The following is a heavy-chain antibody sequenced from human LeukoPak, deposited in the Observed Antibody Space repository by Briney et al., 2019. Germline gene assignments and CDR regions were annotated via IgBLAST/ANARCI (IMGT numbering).Heavy chain of an antibody. CDR1: GFTLSSYA. CDR3: VRGGYSGYEYAFDI. Sequence: GGSLRLSCAASGFTLSSYAMSWVRQAPGKGLEWVSSISDSGGSTSNAESVKGRFTISRDNSKNTLYLQMNSLRAEDTAVYYCVRGGYSGYEYAFDIWGQGTMVTVSS. CDR2: ISDSGGST. J-gene: IGHJ3*02. V-gene: IGHV3-23*01. D-gene: IGHD5-12*01.